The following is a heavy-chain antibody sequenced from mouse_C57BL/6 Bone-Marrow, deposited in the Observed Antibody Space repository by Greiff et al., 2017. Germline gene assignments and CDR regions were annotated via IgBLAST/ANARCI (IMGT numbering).Heavy chain of an antibody. V-gene: IGHV1-15*01. CDR1: GYTFPDYE. CDR3: TRRRYYYGSSPFAY. CDR2: IDPETGGT. J-gene: IGHJ3*01. D-gene: IGHD1-1*01. Sequence: VKLMESGAELVRPGASVTLSCKASGYTFPDYEMHWVKQTPVHGLEWIGAIDPETGGTAYNQKFKGKAILTADKSSSTAYMELRSLTSEDSAVYYCTRRRYYYGSSPFAYWGQGTLVTVSA.